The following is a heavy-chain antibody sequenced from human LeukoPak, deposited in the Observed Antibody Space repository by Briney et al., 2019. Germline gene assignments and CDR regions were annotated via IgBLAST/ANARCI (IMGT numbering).Heavy chain of an antibody. V-gene: IGHV4-31*03. J-gene: IGHJ5*02. CDR1: GDSISSGGYY. CDR2: IYYSGST. D-gene: IGHD2-15*01. Sequence: PSETLSLTCTVSGDSISSGGYYWSWIRQHPGKGLEWIAYIYYSGSTYYNPSLKSRVTISVDTSKNQFSLKLSSVTAADTAVYYCARGHPGVVVVAANWFDPWGQGTLVTVSS. CDR3: ARGHPGVVVVAANWFDP.